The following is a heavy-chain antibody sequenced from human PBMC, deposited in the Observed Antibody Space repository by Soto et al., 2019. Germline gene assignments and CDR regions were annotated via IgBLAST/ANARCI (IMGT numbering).Heavy chain of an antibody. Sequence: QVQQQESGPGLVKPSETLSLTCTVSGGSISSYYWSWIRQPPGKGLEWIGYIYYSGSTNYNPSLKSRVTISVDTSKNQFSLKLSSVTAADTAVYYCASIYSGSSHLRYWGQGTLVTVSS. CDR3: ASIYSGSSHLRY. V-gene: IGHV4-59*08. D-gene: IGHD1-26*01. CDR2: IYYSGST. J-gene: IGHJ4*02. CDR1: GGSISSYY.